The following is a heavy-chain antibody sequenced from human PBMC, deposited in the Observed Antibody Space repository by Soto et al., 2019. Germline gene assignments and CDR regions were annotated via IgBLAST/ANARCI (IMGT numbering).Heavy chain of an antibody. J-gene: IGHJ3*02. Sequence: QVQLQQWGAGLLKPSETLSLTCAVYGGSFSGYYWSWIRQPPGKGLEWIGEINHSGSTNYNPSLKSRVIISVDTSKNQFSLKLSSVTAAVTAVYYCARIRGMITCGGVIVTAGDAFDIWGQGTMVTVSS. V-gene: IGHV4-34*01. CDR2: INHSGST. D-gene: IGHD3-16*02. CDR1: GGSFSGYY. CDR3: ARIRGMITCGGVIVTAGDAFDI.